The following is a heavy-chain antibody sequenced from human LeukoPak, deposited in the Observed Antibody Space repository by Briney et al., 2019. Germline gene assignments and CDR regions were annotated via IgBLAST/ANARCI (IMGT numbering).Heavy chain of an antibody. J-gene: IGHJ4*02. CDR3: ARTNMVRGVWWSAENYYFDY. Sequence: SETLSLTCTVSGGSISSSSYYWGWIRQPPGKGLEWIGSIYYSGSTYYNPSLKSRVTISVDTSKNQFSLKLSTVTAADTAVYYCARTNMVRGVWWSAENYYFDYWGQGTLVTVSS. CDR2: IYYSGST. CDR1: GGSISSSSYY. V-gene: IGHV4-39*01. D-gene: IGHD3-10*01.